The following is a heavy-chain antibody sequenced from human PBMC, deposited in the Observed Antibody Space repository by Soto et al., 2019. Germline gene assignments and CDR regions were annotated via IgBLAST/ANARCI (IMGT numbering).Heavy chain of an antibody. Sequence: SGPTLVNPTQTLTLTCTFSGFSLSTSGVGVTWIRQPPGKALEWLAHIFSNDEKSYSTSLKSRLTISKDTSKSQVVLTMTNMDPVDTATYYCARHGRGVGARPLDYWGQGTLVTVSS. CDR3: ARHGRGVGARPLDY. CDR2: IFSNDEK. V-gene: IGHV2-26*01. J-gene: IGHJ4*02. CDR1: GFSLSTSGVG. D-gene: IGHD1-26*01.